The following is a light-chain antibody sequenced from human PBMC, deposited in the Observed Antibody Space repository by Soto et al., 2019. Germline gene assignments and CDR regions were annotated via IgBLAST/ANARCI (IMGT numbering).Light chain of an antibody. J-gene: IGKJ5*01. V-gene: IGKV3-11*01. CDR1: QSVWTK. CDR3: QQRSNWLPIT. Sequence: EIVMTQSPATLSVSPGERATLSCRASQSVWTKLAWYQQKPGQAPRLLIYDASNRATGIPARFSGSGSGTDFTLTISSLDPEDFAVYYCQQRSNWLPITFCQGTRLEIK. CDR2: DAS.